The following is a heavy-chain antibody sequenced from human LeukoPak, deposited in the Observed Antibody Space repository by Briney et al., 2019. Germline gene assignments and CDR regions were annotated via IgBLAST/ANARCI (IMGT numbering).Heavy chain of an antibody. CDR3: TTGRRLTLTAGGTDFDY. D-gene: IGHD6-13*01. V-gene: IGHV3-15*01. J-gene: IGHJ4*02. CDR2: IKRKTDGGTT. Sequence: GGSLRLSCAGSGFTFNNAWMTWVRQAPGKGLEWVGRIKRKTDGGTTDYAEPVKGRFTISRDDSENTLYLQMNILEPEDTAVYYCTTGRRLTLTAGGTDFDYWGQGTLVTVSS. CDR1: GFTFNNAW.